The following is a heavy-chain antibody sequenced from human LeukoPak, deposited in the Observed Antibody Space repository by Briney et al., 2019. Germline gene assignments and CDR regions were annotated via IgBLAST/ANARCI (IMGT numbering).Heavy chain of an antibody. CDR2: IYYSGST. V-gene: IGHV4-30-4*01. J-gene: IGHJ4*02. Sequence: SQTLSLTCTVSGGSISSGDYYWSWIRQPPGKGLEWIGYIYYSGSTYYNPSLKSRVTISVDTSKNQFSLKLSSVTAADTAVYYCARETTEGGLARHSPGYFDYWGQGTLVTVSS. CDR3: ARETTEGGLARHSPGYFDY. D-gene: IGHD1-7*01. CDR1: GGSISSGDYY.